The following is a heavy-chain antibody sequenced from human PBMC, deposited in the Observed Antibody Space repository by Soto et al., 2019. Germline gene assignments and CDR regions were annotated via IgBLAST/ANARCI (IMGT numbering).Heavy chain of an antibody. V-gene: IGHV1-69*01. J-gene: IGHJ5*02. CDR1: GGTFSSYA. CDR3: ARDLRWLGYCTNGVCSGFDP. CDR2: IIPIFGTA. Sequence: QVQLVQSGAEVKKPGSSVKVSCKASGGTFSSYAISWVRQAPGQGLEWMGGIIPIFGTANYAQKFQGRVTITADESTSTAYMELSSLRSEDTAVYYCARDLRWLGYCTNGVCSGFDPWGQGTLVTVSS. D-gene: IGHD2-8*01.